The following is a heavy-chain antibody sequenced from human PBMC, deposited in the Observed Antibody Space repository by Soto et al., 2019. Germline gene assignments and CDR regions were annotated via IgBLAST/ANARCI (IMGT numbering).Heavy chain of an antibody. J-gene: IGHJ6*02. Sequence: TSETLSLTCTVSGGSISSSSYYWGWIRQPPGKGLEWIGSIYYSGSTYYNPSLKSRVTISVDTSKNQFSLKMRSVTAADTAVYYCASVGATYYYYGMDVWGQGTTVT. CDR2: IYYSGST. D-gene: IGHD1-26*01. CDR3: ASVGATYYYYGMDV. CDR1: GGSISSSSYY. V-gene: IGHV4-39*01.